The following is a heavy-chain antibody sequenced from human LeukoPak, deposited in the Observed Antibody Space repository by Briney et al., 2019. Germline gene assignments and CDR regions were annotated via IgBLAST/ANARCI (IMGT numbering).Heavy chain of an antibody. CDR2: IRYDGNDK. V-gene: IGHV3-30*02. Sequence: GGSLRLSCAASGFPFNYYGFHWVRQAPGKGLEWVAFIRYDGNDKFYAQSVEGRFTISRDTSRNTLFLQMNSLRLEDTAVYYCAELGITMIGGVWGKGTTVTISS. J-gene: IGHJ6*04. D-gene: IGHD3-10*02. CDR1: GFPFNYYG. CDR3: AELGITMIGGV.